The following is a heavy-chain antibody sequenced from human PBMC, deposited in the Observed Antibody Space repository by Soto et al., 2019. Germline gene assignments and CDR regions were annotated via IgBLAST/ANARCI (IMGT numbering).Heavy chain of an antibody. J-gene: IGHJ5*02. CDR3: ACLIAVAGTLSNWFDP. CDR1: GVTFSSYA. V-gene: IGHV1-69*06. CDR2: IIPIFGTA. D-gene: IGHD6-19*01. Sequence: SVKVSCKASGVTFSSYAISWVRQAPGQGLEWMGGIIPIFGTANYAQKFQGRVTITADKSTSTAYMELSSLRSEDTAVYYCACLIAVAGTLSNWFDPWGQGTLVTVSS.